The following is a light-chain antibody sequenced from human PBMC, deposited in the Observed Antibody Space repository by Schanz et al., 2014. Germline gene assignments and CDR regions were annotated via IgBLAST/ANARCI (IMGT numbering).Light chain of an antibody. J-gene: IGLJ3*02. V-gene: IGLV1-40*01. CDR1: KSNIGARYD. CDR3: QSYDSSLSGSRV. Sequence: QSVLTQPPSVSGAPGQRVTISCTGSKSNIGARYDVHWYQHLPGAAPRLLIFGNNKRPSGVPDRFSGSKSGTSASLAITGLQAEDEADYYCQSYDSSLSGSRVFGGGTKLT. CDR2: GNN.